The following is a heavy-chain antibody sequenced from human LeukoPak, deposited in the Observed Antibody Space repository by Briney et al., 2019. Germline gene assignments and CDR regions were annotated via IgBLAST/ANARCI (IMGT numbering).Heavy chain of an antibody. CDR3: AKDMTTRYSKRRYYGMDV. CDR1: GFTFSSYA. CDR2: ISGSGGST. J-gene: IGHJ6*02. D-gene: IGHD1-1*01. V-gene: IGHV3-23*01. Sequence: GGSLRLSCAASGFTFSSYAMSWVRQAPGKGLEWVSAISGSGGSTYYADSVKGRFTISRDNSKNTLYLQMNSLRAEDTAVYYCAKDMTTRYSKRRYYGMDVWGQGTTVTVSS.